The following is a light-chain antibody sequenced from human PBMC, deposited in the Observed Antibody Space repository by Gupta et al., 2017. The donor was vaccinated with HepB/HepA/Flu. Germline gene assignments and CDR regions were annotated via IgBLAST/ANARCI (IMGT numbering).Light chain of an antibody. J-gene: IGKJ4*01. CDR2: DAS. CDR1: QSVSIN. Sequence: ETVMTQSPATLSVSPGERATLSCRASQSVSINLAWYQQKPGQGPRLLIYDASSKATGIPARFSGSGSGTEFTLTISSPQSEDFAVYYCQQDNNWPLTFGGGTKVEIK. CDR3: QQDNNWPLT. V-gene: IGKV3-15*01.